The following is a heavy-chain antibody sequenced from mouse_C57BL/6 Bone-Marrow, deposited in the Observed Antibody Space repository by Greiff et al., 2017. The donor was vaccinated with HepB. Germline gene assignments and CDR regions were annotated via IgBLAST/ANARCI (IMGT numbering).Heavy chain of an antibody. Sequence: QVQLQQSGAELVRPGASVKLSCKASGYTFTSYGISWVKQSTGQGLEWIGEIYPRSGNTYYNEKFKGKATLTADKSSSTAYMELRSLTSEDSAVYVWSRCISAVGGHWYFDVWGKGTTVTVSS. V-gene: IGHV1-81*01. D-gene: IGHD1-1*01. CDR1: GYTFTSYG. CDR2: IYPRSGNT. CDR3: SRCISAVGGHWYFDV. J-gene: IGHJ1*03.